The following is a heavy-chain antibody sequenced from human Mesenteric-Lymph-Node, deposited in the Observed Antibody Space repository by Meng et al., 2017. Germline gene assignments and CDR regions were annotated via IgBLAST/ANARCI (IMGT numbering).Heavy chain of an antibody. J-gene: IGHJ6*02. CDR2: INTNTGNP. CDR3: ARYHVLLWFGEPRPYYYGMDV. CDR1: GYTFTSYA. D-gene: IGHD3-10*01. Sequence: ASVKVSCKASGYTFTSYAMNWVRQAPGQGLEWMGWINTNTGNPTYAQGFTGRFVFSLDTSVSTAYLQISSLKAEDTAVYYCARYHVLLWFGEPRPYYYGMDVWGQGSTVTVSS. V-gene: IGHV7-4-1*02.